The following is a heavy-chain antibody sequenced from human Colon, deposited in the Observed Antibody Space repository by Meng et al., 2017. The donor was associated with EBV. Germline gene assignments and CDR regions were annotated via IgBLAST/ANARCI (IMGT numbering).Heavy chain of an antibody. CDR1: GDSISMSSTY. CDR2: FYYSGSI. Sequence: QRPLQHSGPGVVKPSATLSLTCTFYGDSISMSSTYLGWVRQLQATGLEWIGKFYYSGSIYYNPSLQRRVTISVDTSKQHFSLKLSSVAAADTAVYYCARQNCSLTSCSFGGWFDLWGQGTLVTVSS. V-gene: IGHV4-39*01. CDR3: ARQNCSLTSCSFGGWFDL. J-gene: IGHJ5*02. D-gene: IGHD2-2*01.